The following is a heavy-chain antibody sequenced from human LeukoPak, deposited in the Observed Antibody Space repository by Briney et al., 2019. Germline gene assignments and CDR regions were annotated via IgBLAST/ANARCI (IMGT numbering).Heavy chain of an antibody. J-gene: IGHJ5*02. CDR2: FYPEDGET. D-gene: IGHD1-26*01. CDR3: ATDGITRSQWEPPNWFDP. CDR1: GYTLTELS. V-gene: IGHV1-24*01. Sequence: ASVKVSCTVSGYTLTELSMHWVRQAPGKGLEWVGGFYPEDGETIYAQKFQGRVTMTENTSTDTAYMELSSLRSEDTAVYYCATDGITRSQWEPPNWFDPWGQGTLVTVSS.